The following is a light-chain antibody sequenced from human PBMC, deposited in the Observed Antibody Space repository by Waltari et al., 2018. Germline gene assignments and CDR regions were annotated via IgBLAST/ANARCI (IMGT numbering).Light chain of an antibody. V-gene: IGLV2-14*03. CDR1: SSNIGSQSY. CDR3: SSFTTSSTWV. Sequence: QSALTQPASVSGSPGQSITISCTGSSSNIGSQSYVSWYQQHAGKAPKLLISDVNQRPSGISSRFSGSKYGNTASLTISGLQAEDEADYYCSSFTTSSTWVFGGGTQLTVL. J-gene: IGLJ3*02. CDR2: DVN.